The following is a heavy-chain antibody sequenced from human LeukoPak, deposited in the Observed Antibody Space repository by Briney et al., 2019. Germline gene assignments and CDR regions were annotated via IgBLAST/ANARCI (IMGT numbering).Heavy chain of an antibody. D-gene: IGHD3-16*01. V-gene: IGHV3-23*01. CDR3: ARGPLRGGAFDY. CDR1: GFTFSSYA. Sequence: GGSLRLSCAASGFTFSSYAMSWVRQAPGKGLEWVSAISGSGGSTYYADSVKGRFTISRDNSKNTLYLQMNSLRAEDTAVYYCARGPLRGGAFDYWGQGTLVTVSS. J-gene: IGHJ4*02. CDR2: ISGSGGST.